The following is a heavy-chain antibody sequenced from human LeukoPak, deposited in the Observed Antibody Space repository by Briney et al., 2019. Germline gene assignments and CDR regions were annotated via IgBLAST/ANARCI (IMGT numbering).Heavy chain of an antibody. Sequence: SVKVSCKASGGTFSSYAISWVRQAPGQGLEWMGGIIPIFGTANYAQKFQGRVTITADESTSTAYMELSSLRSEDTAVYYCARDRVGATPTNWFDPWGQGTLVTVSS. CDR2: IIPIFGTA. J-gene: IGHJ5*02. CDR1: GGTFSSYA. CDR3: ARDRVGATPTNWFDP. V-gene: IGHV1-69*13. D-gene: IGHD1-26*01.